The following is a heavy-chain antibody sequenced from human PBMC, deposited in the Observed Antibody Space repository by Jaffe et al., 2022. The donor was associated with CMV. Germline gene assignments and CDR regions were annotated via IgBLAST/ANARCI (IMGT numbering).Heavy chain of an antibody. J-gene: IGHJ5*02. D-gene: IGHD6-13*01. CDR2: IYPDNSDT. V-gene: IGHV5-51*01. Sequence: EVQLVQSGAELKKPGESLKISCKGSGHTFNTYWIGWVRQMPGKGLEYMGLIYPDNSDTRYSPSFQGQITISADKSISTAYLQWNSVKASDTAIYYCATSESPSSWAFSGFDPWGQGTLVTVSS. CDR1: GHTFNTYW. CDR3: ATSESPSSWAFSGFDP.